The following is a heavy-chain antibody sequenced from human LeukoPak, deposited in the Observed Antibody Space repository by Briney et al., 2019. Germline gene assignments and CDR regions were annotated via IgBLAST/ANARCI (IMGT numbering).Heavy chain of an antibody. CDR2: IIPILGIA. Sequence: ASVKVSCKASGGTFSSYAISWVRQAPGQGLEWMGRIIPILGIANYAQKFQGRVTITADKSTSTAYMELSSLRSEDTAVYYCARKVAVAGLDYYYYGMDVWAKGPRSPSP. CDR1: GGTFSSYA. CDR3: ARKVAVAGLDYYYYGMDV. J-gene: IGHJ6*02. V-gene: IGHV1-69*04. D-gene: IGHD6-19*01.